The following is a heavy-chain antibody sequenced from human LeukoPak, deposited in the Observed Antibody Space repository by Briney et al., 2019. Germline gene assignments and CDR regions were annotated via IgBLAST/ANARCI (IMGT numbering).Heavy chain of an antibody. V-gene: IGHV1-18*01. CDR1: GFSYG. CDR2: ISASHGNT. CDR3: ARDGSGTWNDY. J-gene: IGHJ4*02. Sequence: GASVKVSCKASGFSYGISWVRQAPGQGLEWVGWISASHGNTNYAQKLQGRVTMTTDTSTSTAYMELRSLRSDDTAVYYCARDGSGTWNDYWGQGTLVTVSS. D-gene: IGHD3-10*01.